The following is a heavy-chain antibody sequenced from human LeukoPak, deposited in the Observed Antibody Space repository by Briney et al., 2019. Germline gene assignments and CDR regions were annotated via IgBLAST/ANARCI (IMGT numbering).Heavy chain of an antibody. CDR1: GFPVSSYG. Sequence: GGTLRLSCAASGFPVSSYGMTCVPQPPGKGLEWGSAFSATDGSAQYAESVRGRFTISRDNSKNSPYLQMNSLRDEDTAVYFCAKARIAAAGTGAFDVWGQGTMVTVSS. D-gene: IGHD6-13*01. J-gene: IGHJ3*01. CDR3: AKARIAAAGTGAFDV. V-gene: IGHV3-23*01. CDR2: FSATDGSA.